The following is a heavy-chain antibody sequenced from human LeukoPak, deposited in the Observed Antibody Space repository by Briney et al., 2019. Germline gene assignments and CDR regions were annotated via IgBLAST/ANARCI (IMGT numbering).Heavy chain of an antibody. CDR1: DGSIINNNHY. CDR2: ISYSGGT. V-gene: IGHV4-39*02. CDR3: AREVEYYDSSGYRPHAFDI. D-gene: IGHD3-22*01. Sequence: SETLSLTCAVSDGSIINNNHYWGWTRQPPGKGLEWIGSISYSGGTAYNPSLRSRVTISVDTSKNQFSLKVNSVTAADTAVYYCAREVEYYDSSGYRPHAFDIWGQGTLVTVSS. J-gene: IGHJ3*02.